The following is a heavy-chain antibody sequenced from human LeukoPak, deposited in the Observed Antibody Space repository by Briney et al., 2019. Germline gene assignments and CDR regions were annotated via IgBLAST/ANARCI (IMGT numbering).Heavy chain of an antibody. CDR2: IYWDDDK. CDR1: GFSLSTSGVG. V-gene: IGHV2-5*02. D-gene: IGHD6-19*01. J-gene: IGHJ4*02. CDR3: AHAVAGERAGDY. Sequence: SGPTLVNPTQTLTLTCTFSGFSLSTSGVGVGWIRQRPGKALEWLALIYWDDDKRYSPSLKSRLTITKDTSKNQVVLTMTNMDPVDTATYYRAHAVAGERAGDYWGQGTLVTVSS.